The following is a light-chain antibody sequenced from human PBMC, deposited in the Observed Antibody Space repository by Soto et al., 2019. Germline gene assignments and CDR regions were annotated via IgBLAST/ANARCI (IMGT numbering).Light chain of an antibody. J-gene: IGKJ5*01. CDR2: TGS. V-gene: IGKV1-12*01. Sequence: DIQMTQSPSYVCASVGDRVTMTCRASQGIKNWLAWYQQKPGKAPNLLIYTGSSLQSGVPSRFSGSGSGTDFTLTINSLQPEDFATYYCQQAASFPITFGQGTRLEIK. CDR3: QQAASFPIT. CDR1: QGIKNW.